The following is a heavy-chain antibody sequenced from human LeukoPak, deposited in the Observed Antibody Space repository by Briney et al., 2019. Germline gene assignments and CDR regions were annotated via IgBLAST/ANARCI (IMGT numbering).Heavy chain of an antibody. CDR3: ARGHVYGSGSQWQARPFDY. V-gene: IGHV3-48*02. CDR1: GFTFSSYS. D-gene: IGHD3-10*01. J-gene: IGHJ4*02. Sequence: PGGSLRLSCAASGFTFSSYSMNWVRQAPGKGLEWVSYISSSSSTIYYADSVKGRFTISRDNAKNSLYLQMNSLRDEDTAVYYCARGHVYGSGSQWQARPFDYWGQGTLVTVSS. CDR2: ISSSSSTI.